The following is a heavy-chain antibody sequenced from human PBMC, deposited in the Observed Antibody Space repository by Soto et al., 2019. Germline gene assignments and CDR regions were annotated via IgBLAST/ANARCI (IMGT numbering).Heavy chain of an antibody. V-gene: IGHV1-69*06. CDR3: ARDRGGFGELPEY. CDR1: GGTFSSYT. Sequence: QVRLVQSGAEVKKTGSSVKVSCKASGGTFSSYTISWVRQAPGQGLEWMGGIIPLVGTAAYAQKFQGRVTITADTSTTTTYMELRSLRSEDTAVYYCARDRGGFGELPEYWGQGTLVTVSS. D-gene: IGHD3-10*01. J-gene: IGHJ4*02. CDR2: IIPLVGTA.